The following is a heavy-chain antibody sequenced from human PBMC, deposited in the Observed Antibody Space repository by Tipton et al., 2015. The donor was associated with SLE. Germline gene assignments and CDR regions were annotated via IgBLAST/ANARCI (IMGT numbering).Heavy chain of an antibody. D-gene: IGHD6-6*01. J-gene: IGHJ3*02. CDR1: GGSISSHY. CDR2: VFYSGTT. Sequence: TLSLTCTVSGGSISSHYWSWIRQPPGKGLEWIGSVFYSGTTYYNPSLKSRVTISVDTSKNQFSLKLSSVTAADTAVYYCARAPSFYAFDIWGQGTMVTVSS. CDR3: ARAPSFYAFDI. V-gene: IGHV4-59*11.